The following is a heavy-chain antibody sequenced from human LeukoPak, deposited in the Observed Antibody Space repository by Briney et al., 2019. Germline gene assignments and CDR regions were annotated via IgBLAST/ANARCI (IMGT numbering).Heavy chain of an antibody. CDR1: GFTFSSYW. CDR2: IKQDGSEK. D-gene: IGHD3-10*01. Sequence: GGSLRLSWAASGFTFSSYWMSWVRQAPGKGLEWVANIKQDGSEKYYVDSVKGRFTISRDNAKNSLYLQMNSLRAEDTAVYYCARVRWFGELLYFDYWGQGTLVTVSS. V-gene: IGHV3-7*01. CDR3: ARVRWFGELLYFDY. J-gene: IGHJ4*02.